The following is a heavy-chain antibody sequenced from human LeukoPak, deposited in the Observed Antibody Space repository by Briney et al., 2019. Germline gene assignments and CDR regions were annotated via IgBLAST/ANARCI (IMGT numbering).Heavy chain of an antibody. D-gene: IGHD3-10*01. Sequence: SETLSLTSSVSSGSISTRNYYWGVLRQPPGKALWGIGNIFYTARTYYSPSLKSRVSISLDTSRNPFSLRLNSVTAADTAVYYCAKSNGYGLIDTWGQGTLVTVSS. J-gene: IGHJ3*01. CDR3: AKSNGYGLIDT. V-gene: IGHV4-39*07. CDR2: IFYTART. CDR1: SGSISTRNYY.